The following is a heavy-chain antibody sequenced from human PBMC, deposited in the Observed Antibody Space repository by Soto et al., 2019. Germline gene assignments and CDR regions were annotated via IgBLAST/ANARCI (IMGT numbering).Heavy chain of an antibody. J-gene: IGHJ4*02. D-gene: IGHD6-19*01. CDR1: GFTFSSFS. Sequence: EVQLLESGGDLVPPGGSLRLSCAVSGFTFSSFSMTWVRQAPGKGLEWVASLSASGDTTHYADSVTGRFIISRDNSKNSLYLQMNRLRAEDTAIYYCAKDRSLYSTDWYADFWGQGTLVTVSP. CDR3: AKDRSLYSTDWYADF. V-gene: IGHV3-23*01. CDR2: LSASGDTT.